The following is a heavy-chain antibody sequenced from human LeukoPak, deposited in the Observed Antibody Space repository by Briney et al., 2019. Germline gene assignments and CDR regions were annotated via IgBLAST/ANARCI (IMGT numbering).Heavy chain of an antibody. Sequence: PSETLSLTCTVSGGSISNYYWSWIRQSPGRGLEWIGYIYYSGSTNYNPSLRSRVTISIDTSKKQFSLKVTSVTAADTAVYYCASIDPSQNGYYFDYWGQGTLVTISS. CDR2: IYYSGST. J-gene: IGHJ4*02. V-gene: IGHV4-59*08. CDR3: ASIDPSQNGYYFDY. D-gene: IGHD2-8*01. CDR1: GGSISNYY.